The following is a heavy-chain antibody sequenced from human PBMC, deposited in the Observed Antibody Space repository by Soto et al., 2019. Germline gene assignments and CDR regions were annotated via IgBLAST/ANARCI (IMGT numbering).Heavy chain of an antibody. CDR3: ARSLKGSGSWFDP. V-gene: IGHV3-33*01. J-gene: IGHJ5*02. D-gene: IGHD3-22*01. Sequence: GGSLRLSCAASGFTFSSYGMHWVRQAPGKGLEWVAVIWYDGSNKYYADSVKGRFTISRDNSKNTLYLQMNSLRAEDTAVYYCARSLKGSGSWFDPWGQGTLVTVSS. CDR1: GFTFSSYG. CDR2: IWYDGSNK.